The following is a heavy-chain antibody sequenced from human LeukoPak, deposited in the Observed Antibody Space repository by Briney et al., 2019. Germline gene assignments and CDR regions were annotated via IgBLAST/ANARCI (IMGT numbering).Heavy chain of an antibody. CDR2: IVHSRSA. Sequence: PPGTLSLTCAVSGGSISSNNWWSWVRQPPGKGLELFGEIVHSRSANYNPSLASRVTISLDKSKNQFSLTLNSVTAADTAVYYCARDRSISATGLDYWGQGTLVTVSS. CDR1: GGSISSNNW. V-gene: IGHV4-4*03. D-gene: IGHD6-13*01. CDR3: ARDRSISATGLDY. J-gene: IGHJ4*02.